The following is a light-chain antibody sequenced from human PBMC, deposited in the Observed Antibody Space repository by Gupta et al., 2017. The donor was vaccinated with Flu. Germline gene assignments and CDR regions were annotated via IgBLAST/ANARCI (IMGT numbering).Light chain of an antibody. V-gene: IGKV1-39*01. CDR2: TAS. CDR1: QSSSIY. J-gene: IGKJ1*01. CDR3: QQSFSTPRT. Sequence: IQVTQSPTSLSASVGDRVTITCRASQSSSIYLNWYQQKPGKVPRLLISTASTLQTGVPSRFSGSGSGTDFTLTSNSLQPEDVATYYCQQSFSTPRTFGQGTKVEIK.